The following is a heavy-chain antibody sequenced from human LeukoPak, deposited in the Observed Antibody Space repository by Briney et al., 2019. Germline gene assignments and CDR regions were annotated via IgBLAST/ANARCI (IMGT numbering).Heavy chain of an antibody. CDR2: IKNNGGGT. CDR1: GFTFSTYA. V-gene: IGHV3-64*01. Sequence: SGGSLRLSCAASGFTFSTYAMHWVRQAPGKGLEYVPAIKNNGGGTYYASSVQGRFTVSRDNSRSTLYLQMDSLRPDDMAIYYCARVQSTVRGIQGPFDLWGQGTLVTVS. CDR3: ARVQSTVRGIQGPFDL. J-gene: IGHJ4*02. D-gene: IGHD3-10*01.